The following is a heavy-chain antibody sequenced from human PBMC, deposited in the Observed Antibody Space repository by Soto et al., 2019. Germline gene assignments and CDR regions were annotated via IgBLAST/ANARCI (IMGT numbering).Heavy chain of an antibody. D-gene: IGHD2-15*01. J-gene: IGHJ3*02. CDR3: ARDRYCSGGSCYSAFDI. CDR2: IWYDGSNK. V-gene: IGHV3-33*01. CDR1: GFTFSSYG. Sequence: GGSLRLSCAASGFTFSSYGMHWVRQAPGKGLEWVAVIWYDGSNKYYADSVKGRFTISRDNSKNTLYLQMNSLRAEDTAVYYCARDRYCSGGSCYSAFDIWGQGTMVTVSS.